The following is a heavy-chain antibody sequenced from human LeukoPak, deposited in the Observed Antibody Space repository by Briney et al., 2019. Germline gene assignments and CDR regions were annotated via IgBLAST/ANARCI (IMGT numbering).Heavy chain of an antibody. J-gene: IGHJ4*02. CDR3: ARDWVQYDLPRYSDC. CDR2: LYSGGRT. D-gene: IGHD2-8*01. CDR1: GFTLNSNY. Sequence: GGSLRLSCAASGFTLNSNYMSWVRQAPGKGLEWVSGLYSGGRTYYGDAVKGRFDNCRDNSKTTLYLQINSMRAEDTGVYYCARDWVQYDLPRYSDCWGQGALVTVSS. V-gene: IGHV3-66*01.